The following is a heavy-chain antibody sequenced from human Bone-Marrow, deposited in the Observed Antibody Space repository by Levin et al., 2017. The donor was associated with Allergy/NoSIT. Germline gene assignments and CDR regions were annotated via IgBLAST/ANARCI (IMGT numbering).Heavy chain of an antibody. D-gene: IGHD5-18*01. CDR3: AKRMKFLGNSYGYGDYDDGMDV. V-gene: IGHV1-8*01. Sequence: PVASVKVSCKASGHTFATYDISWVRQATGQGLEWMGWMNPNTGNAGYAQKFQGRVTMTRDTSISTAYMELSSLRSDDTAVYYCAKRMKFLGNSYGYGDYDDGMDVWGQGTTVTVSS. J-gene: IGHJ6*02. CDR1: GHTFATYD. CDR2: MNPNTGNA.